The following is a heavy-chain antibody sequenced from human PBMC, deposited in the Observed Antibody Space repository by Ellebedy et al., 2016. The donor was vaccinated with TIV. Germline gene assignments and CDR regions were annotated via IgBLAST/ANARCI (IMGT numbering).Heavy chain of an antibody. Sequence: SGPTLVKPTETLTLTCTVSGFSLSNARMGVSWIRQPPGKALEWLAHIFSNDEKSYSTSLKSRLTISKDTSKSQVVLTMTNMDPVDTATYYCARMSEEFQQLVLSPFDYWGQGTLVTVSS. CDR1: GFSLSNARMG. CDR2: IFSNDEK. D-gene: IGHD6-6*01. J-gene: IGHJ4*02. CDR3: ARMSEEFQQLVLSPFDY. V-gene: IGHV2-26*01.